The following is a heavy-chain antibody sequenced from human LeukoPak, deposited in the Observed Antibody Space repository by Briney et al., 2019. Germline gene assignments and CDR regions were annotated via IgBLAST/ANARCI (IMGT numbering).Heavy chain of an antibody. CDR1: QFTFNDYA. CDR3: ARVGPLSGAQFYFNY. Sequence: RTGGSLRLSCAASQFTFNDYAMSWVRQAPGKGLEWVSGTNWHGGSTYYADSVKGRFTISRDNAKNSLYLQTNSLRAEDTALYHCARVGPLSGAQFYFNYWGQGTLVTVSS. V-gene: IGHV3-20*01. CDR2: TNWHGGST. D-gene: IGHD5-24*01. J-gene: IGHJ4*02.